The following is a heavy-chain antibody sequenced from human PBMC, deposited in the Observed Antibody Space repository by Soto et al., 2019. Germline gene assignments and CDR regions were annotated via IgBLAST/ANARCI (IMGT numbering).Heavy chain of an antibody. J-gene: IGHJ4*02. Sequence: QVQLVESGGGVVQPGRSLRLSCAASGFTFSSYGMHWVRQAPGKGLEWVAVISYDGSNKYYADSVKGRFIISRDNSKNTLYLQMNSLRAEDTAVYYCAKEGGYSSGWYGDYFDYWGQGTLVTVSS. CDR2: ISYDGSNK. V-gene: IGHV3-30*18. CDR3: AKEGGYSSGWYGDYFDY. CDR1: GFTFSSYG. D-gene: IGHD6-19*01.